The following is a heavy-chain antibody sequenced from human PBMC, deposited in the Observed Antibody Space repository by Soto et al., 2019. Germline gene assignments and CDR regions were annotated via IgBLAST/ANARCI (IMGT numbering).Heavy chain of an antibody. CDR3: ARGLKYGAYSRWFDP. CDR1: GYTFSSYE. J-gene: IGHJ5*02. Sequence: QVQLLQSGAEVKKPGASVKVSCKASGYTFSSYEINWVRQATGQGLEYLGWMNPDSGKTAYVQKFQGRVTMTWDTAITTAYMELSSMRSDDTAVYFCARGLKYGAYSRWFDPWGQGTLVTVSS. V-gene: IGHV1-8*01. D-gene: IGHD4-17*01. CDR2: MNPDSGKT.